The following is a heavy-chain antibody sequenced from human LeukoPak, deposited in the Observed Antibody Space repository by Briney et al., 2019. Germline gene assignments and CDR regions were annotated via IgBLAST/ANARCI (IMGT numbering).Heavy chain of an antibody. V-gene: IGHV3-30*04. D-gene: IGHD2-21*02. CDR3: ARDRLAYCGGDCSIPDY. CDR2: ISYDGSNK. Sequence: GGSLRLSCAASGFTFSSYAMHWVRQAPGKGLEWVAVISYDGSNKYYADSVKGRFTISRDNSKNTLYLQMNSLRAEDTAVYYCARDRLAYCGGDCSIPDYWGQGTLVTVSS. J-gene: IGHJ4*02. CDR1: GFTFSSYA.